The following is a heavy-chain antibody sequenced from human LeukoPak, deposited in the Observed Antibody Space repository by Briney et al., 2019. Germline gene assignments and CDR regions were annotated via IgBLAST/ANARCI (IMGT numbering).Heavy chain of an antibody. CDR2: IYYSGSS. Sequence: SETLSLTCTVSGGSINNGGYYWSWIRQHPGKGLEWIGYIYYSGSSYYNPSLRSRVTISVDTSKNHFSLKLSSVTAADTAVYYCARNRDGYNSFDYWGQGTLVTASS. V-gene: IGHV4-31*03. CDR3: ARNRDGYNSFDY. D-gene: IGHD5-24*01. CDR1: GGSINNGGYY. J-gene: IGHJ4*02.